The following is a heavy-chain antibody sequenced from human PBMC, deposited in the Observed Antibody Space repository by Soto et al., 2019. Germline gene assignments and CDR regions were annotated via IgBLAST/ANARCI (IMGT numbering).Heavy chain of an antibody. D-gene: IGHD2-2*01. CDR3: ARHPLVPAAMRAFDI. CDR1: GFTFSSYS. V-gene: IGHV3-21*01. J-gene: IGHJ3*02. CDR2: ISSSSSYI. Sequence: PGGSLRLSCAASGFTFSSYSMNWVRQAPGKGLEWVSSISSSSSYIYYADSVKGRFTISRDNAKNSLYLQMNSLRAEDTAVYYCARHPLVPAAMRAFDIWGQGTMVTVSS.